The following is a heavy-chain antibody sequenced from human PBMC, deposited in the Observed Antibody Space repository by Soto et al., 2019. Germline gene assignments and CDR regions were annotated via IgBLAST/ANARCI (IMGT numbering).Heavy chain of an antibody. V-gene: IGHV1-18*01. CDR2: ISAYDGAT. CDR3: ASSSSGSPDS. Sequence: QIQLVKSGAEVKQPGASVKVSCKASGYTFKTYGISWVRQAPGQGLEWMGWISAYDGATNHAQTLQGRVSMTTDISTSTAYMELTSLTSHDTAVYYCASSSSGSPDSWGEGTLVTVSS. J-gene: IGHJ4*02. CDR1: GYTFKTYG. D-gene: IGHD6-6*01.